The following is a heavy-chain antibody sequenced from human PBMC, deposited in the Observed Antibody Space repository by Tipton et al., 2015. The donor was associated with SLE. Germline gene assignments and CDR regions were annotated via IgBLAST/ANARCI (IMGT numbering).Heavy chain of an antibody. CDR2: IYYSGGT. CDR1: GGSISSYY. Sequence: TLSLTCTVSGGSISSYYWSWIRQPPGKGLEWIGYIYYSGGTNYNPSLKSRVTISVDTSKNQFSLKLSSVTAADTAVYYCARVPAVYYYYMDVWGKGTTVTVSS. V-gene: IGHV4-59*01. J-gene: IGHJ6*03. D-gene: IGHD2-2*01. CDR3: ARVPAVYYYYMDV.